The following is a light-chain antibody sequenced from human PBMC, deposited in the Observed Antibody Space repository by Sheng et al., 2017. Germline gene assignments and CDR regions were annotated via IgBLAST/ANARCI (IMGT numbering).Light chain of an antibody. J-gene: IGKJ1*01. CDR1: QNIRSNY. Sequence: EIVMTQSPVTLSLSPGERATLSCRASQNIRSNYLSWYQHKPGQAPRLLIYGASTRASDIPVRFSGSGSGTDFTLTISSLQPEDFAVYYCQQDFNSPWTFGQGTRVEIK. CDR3: QQDFNSPWT. V-gene: IGKV3D-7*01. CDR2: GAS.